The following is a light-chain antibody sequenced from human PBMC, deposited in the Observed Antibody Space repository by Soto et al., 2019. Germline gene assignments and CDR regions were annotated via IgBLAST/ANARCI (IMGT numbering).Light chain of an antibody. Sequence: QSVLTQPPSASGTPGQRVTISCSGSSSNIGRNYVYWYQPLPGTAPKLLIYRGDQRPSGVPDRFSGSKSGTSASLAISGLRSEDEAEYHCAAWDDSLSGLVFGGGTKLTVL. CDR1: SSNIGRNY. CDR2: RGD. J-gene: IGLJ2*01. V-gene: IGLV1-47*01. CDR3: AAWDDSLSGLV.